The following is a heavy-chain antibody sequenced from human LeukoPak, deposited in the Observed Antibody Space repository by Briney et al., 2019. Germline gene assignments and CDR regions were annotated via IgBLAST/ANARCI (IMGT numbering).Heavy chain of an antibody. Sequence: PGGSLRLSCAASGFTFSSYAMTWVRQAPGKGLEWVSAISGSGGSTYYADSVKGRFTISRDNSKNTLYLQMNSLRAEDTAVYYCASGVAVAGTPIDYWGQGTLVTVSS. J-gene: IGHJ4*02. CDR1: GFTFSSYA. CDR3: ASGVAVAGTPIDY. V-gene: IGHV3-23*01. CDR2: ISGSGGST. D-gene: IGHD6-19*01.